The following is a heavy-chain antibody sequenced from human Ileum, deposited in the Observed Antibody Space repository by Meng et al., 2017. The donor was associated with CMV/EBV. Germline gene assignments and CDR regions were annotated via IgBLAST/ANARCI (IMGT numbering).Heavy chain of an antibody. V-gene: IGHV4-4*02. CDR1: GDSISPAHW. Sequence: GSLRLSCAVSGDSISPAHWWSWVRQPPGKGLEWVGEIYHTGSTNYNPSLTSRINISVDKSKNQFSLKLTSVTAADTAVYYCASARWDYWGQGILVTVS. CDR2: IYHTGST. D-gene: IGHD3-3*01. CDR3: ASARWDY. J-gene: IGHJ4*02.